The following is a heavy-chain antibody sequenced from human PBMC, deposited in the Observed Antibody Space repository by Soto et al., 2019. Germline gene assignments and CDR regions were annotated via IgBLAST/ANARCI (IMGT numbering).Heavy chain of an antibody. V-gene: IGHV1-2*02. CDR2: INPNSGGT. CDR1: GYTFTDYY. D-gene: IGHD3-22*01. CDR3: ARRKGDYYDSSGYHYYFDY. Sequence: ASMKVSVQASGYTFTDYYVLGVRHAPGQGLEWMGWINPNSGGTKSAQKFQGRVTMTRDTSISTAYMELSRLRSDDTAVYYCARRKGDYYDSSGYHYYFDYWGQGTLVTVSS. J-gene: IGHJ4*02.